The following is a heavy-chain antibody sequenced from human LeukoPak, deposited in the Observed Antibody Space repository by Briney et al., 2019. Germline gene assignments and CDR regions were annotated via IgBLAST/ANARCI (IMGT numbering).Heavy chain of an antibody. J-gene: IGHJ4*02. CDR2: IYRSGTT. V-gene: IGHV4-4*02. CDR3: ARRPPYSPGWSSYFDY. CDR1: GGSISSTNW. Sequence: SGTLSLTCAVSGGSISSTNWWGWVRQPPGKGLEGIGEIYRSGTTNYKPCLKSRVTISLDKSRNHFSLKLTSVTAADSAVYYCARRPPYSPGWSSYFDYWGQGALVTVSS. D-gene: IGHD6-19*01.